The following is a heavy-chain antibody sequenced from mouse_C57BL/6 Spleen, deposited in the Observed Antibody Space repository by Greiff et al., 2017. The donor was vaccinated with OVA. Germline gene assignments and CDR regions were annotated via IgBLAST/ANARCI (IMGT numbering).Heavy chain of an antibody. V-gene: IGHV1-50*01. Sequence: QVQLQQSGAELVKPGASVKLSCKASGYTFTSYWMQWVNQRPGQGLEWIGEIDPSDSYTNYNQKFKGKATLTVDTSSSTAYMQLSSLTSEDSAVYYCARSRRLDYWGQGTTLTVSS. D-gene: IGHD1-1*01. J-gene: IGHJ2*01. CDR1: GYTFTSYW. CDR2: IDPSDSYT. CDR3: ARSRRLDY.